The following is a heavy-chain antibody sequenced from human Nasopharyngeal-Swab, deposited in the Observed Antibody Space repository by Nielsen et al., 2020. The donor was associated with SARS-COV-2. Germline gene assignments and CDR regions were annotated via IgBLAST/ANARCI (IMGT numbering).Heavy chain of an antibody. J-gene: IGHJ4*02. V-gene: IGHV1-69*10. CDR1: GGTFSSYA. D-gene: IGHD6-6*01. Sequence: SVKVSYKASGGTFSSYAISWVRQAPGQGLEWMGGIIPILGIANYAQKFQGRVTMTRDTSTSTVYMELSSLRSEDTAVYYCARDQAARLSHAGYWGQGTLVTVSS. CDR3: ARDQAARLSHAGY. CDR2: IIPILGIA.